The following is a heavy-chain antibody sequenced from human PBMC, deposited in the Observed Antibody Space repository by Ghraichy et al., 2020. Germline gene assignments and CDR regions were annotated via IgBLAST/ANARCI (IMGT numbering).Heavy chain of an antibody. V-gene: IGHV3-7*03. D-gene: IGHD1-26*01. CDR3: ARDGWEPALYFDS. J-gene: IGHJ4*02. CDR2: ISQEGREE. Sequence: GRGREGGDNISQEGREEYYLDSVRGRFTMSRDNAKNSLYLQMSSLRAEDTAVYYCARDGWEPALYFDSWGQGTLVTVSS.